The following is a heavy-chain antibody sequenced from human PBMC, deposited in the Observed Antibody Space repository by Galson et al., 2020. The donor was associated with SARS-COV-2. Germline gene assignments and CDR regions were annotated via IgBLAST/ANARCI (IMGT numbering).Heavy chain of an antibody. CDR1: GYSFSSYW. J-gene: IGHJ3*02. Sequence: HGESLKISCKGSGYSFSSYWVAWVRHVPGKGLEWLGIIYPDDSDTAYNPSFQGQVTISADKSSSTVYLHWNSLKASDTAIYYCARPWVRGVSRDAFDIWGQGTMVTVSS. CDR2: IYPDDSDT. V-gene: IGHV5-51*01. CDR3: ARPWVRGVSRDAFDI. D-gene: IGHD3-10*01.